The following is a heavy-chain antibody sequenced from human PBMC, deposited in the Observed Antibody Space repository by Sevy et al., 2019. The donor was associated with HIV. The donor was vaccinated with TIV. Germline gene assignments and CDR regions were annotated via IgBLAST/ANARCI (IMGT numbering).Heavy chain of an antibody. CDR2: ITESDADI. D-gene: IGHD3-3*01. CDR1: GLTISDYV. J-gene: IGHJ4*02. CDR3: AKLGVRVATGGTDY. Sequence: GGSLRLSCVASGLTISDYVLYWVHQAPGKGLEWVSAITESDADITYADSVKGRFTVSRDNSKNTVYLQMGSLRAEDTAIYYCAKLGVRVATGGTDYWGQGTQVTVSS. V-gene: IGHV3-23*01.